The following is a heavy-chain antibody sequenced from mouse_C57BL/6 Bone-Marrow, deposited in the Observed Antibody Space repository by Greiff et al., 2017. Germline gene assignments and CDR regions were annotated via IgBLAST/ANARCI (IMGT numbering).Heavy chain of an antibody. CDR2: IVPENGDT. V-gene: IGHV14-4*01. CDR3: TPDYDAPAWFAY. Sequence: VQLQQSGAELVRPGASVKLSCTASGFNIKDDYMHWVKQRPEQGLEWIGWIVPENGDTEYASKFQGKATITADTSSNTAYLQLSSLTSEDTAVYYCTPDYDAPAWFAYWGQGTLVTVSA. D-gene: IGHD2-4*01. J-gene: IGHJ3*01. CDR1: GFNIKDDY.